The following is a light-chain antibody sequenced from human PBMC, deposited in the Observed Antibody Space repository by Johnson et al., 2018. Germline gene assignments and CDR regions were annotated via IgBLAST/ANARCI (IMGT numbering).Light chain of an antibody. CDR2: ENN. CDR1: SSNIGNNY. CDR3: GTWDSSLSAGNV. V-gene: IGLV1-51*02. J-gene: IGLJ1*01. Sequence: QSVLTQPPSVSAAPGQKVTISCSGSSSNIGNNYVSWYQQLPGTAPKLLIYENNKRPSGIPDRFSGSKSGTSATLGITGLKTGDEAGYYCGTWDSSLSAGNVFGTGTKVTVL.